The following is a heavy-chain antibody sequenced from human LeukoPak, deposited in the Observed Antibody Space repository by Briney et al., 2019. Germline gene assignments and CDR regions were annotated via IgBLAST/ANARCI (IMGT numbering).Heavy chain of an antibody. CDR3: ATSYSATYDGLDL. Sequence: GGSLRLSCAASGFTVSSGHIHWVRQAPGQGLEWVATIYRGGNTYHADSVKGRLTVSRDNVKNTVYLQMNSLRGEDTAVYYCATSYSATYDGLDLWGQGTKVTVSS. CDR2: IYRGGNT. J-gene: IGHJ3*01. CDR1: GFTVSSGH. D-gene: IGHD4-11*01. V-gene: IGHV3-53*01.